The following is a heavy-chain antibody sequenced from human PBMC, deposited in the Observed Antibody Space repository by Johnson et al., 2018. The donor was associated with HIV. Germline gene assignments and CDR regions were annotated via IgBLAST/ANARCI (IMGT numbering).Heavy chain of an antibody. CDR3: AKNRDPSLGGTMGQGPPRDAFDI. CDR1: GFTFSSYA. J-gene: IGHJ3*02. Sequence: QVQLVESGGGVVQPGRSLSLSCAASGFTFSSYAMNWVRQAPGKGLEWVAVISYDGNNKYYADSVKGRFSISRDNSKNTLYLQMNSLRPEDTALYYCAKNRDPSLGGTMGQGPPRDAFDIWGQGTMVTVSS. V-gene: IGHV3-30*04. D-gene: IGHD3-10*01. CDR2: ISYDGNNK.